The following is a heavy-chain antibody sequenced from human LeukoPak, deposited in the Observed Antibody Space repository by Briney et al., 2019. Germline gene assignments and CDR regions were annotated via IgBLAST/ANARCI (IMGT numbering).Heavy chain of an antibody. CDR3: ARNYRTYYYDSSGYYLGY. J-gene: IGHJ4*02. V-gene: IGHV1-2*06. CDR1: GYTFTCYY. D-gene: IGHD3-22*01. Sequence: ASXKVSCKASGYTFTCYYMHWVRQAPGQGLEWMGRINPNSGGTNYAQKFQGRVTMTRDTSISTAYMELSRLRSDDTAVYYCARNYRTYYYDSSGYYLGYWGQGTLVTVSS. CDR2: INPNSGGT.